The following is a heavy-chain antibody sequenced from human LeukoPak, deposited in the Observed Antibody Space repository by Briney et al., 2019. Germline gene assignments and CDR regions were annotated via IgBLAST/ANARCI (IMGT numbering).Heavy chain of an antibody. V-gene: IGHV3-21*01. CDR2: ISSSSSYI. CDR3: ARDRSSTIEDYFDY. Sequence: GGSLRLSCAASGFTFSTYWMHWVRQAPGKGLEWVSSISSSSSYIYYADSVKGRFTISRDNAKNSLYLQMNSLRAEDTAVYYCARDRSSTIEDYFDYWGQGTLVTVSS. J-gene: IGHJ4*02. D-gene: IGHD6-13*01. CDR1: GFTFSTYW.